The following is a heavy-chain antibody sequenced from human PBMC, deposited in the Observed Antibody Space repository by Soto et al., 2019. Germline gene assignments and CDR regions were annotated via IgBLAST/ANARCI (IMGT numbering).Heavy chain of an antibody. Sequence: TSETLSLTCSVSGDAISNYYWSWIRQPPGKGLEWIGYIYYSGSTNYNPSLKSRVTISVDTSKNQFSLKLSSVTAADTAVYYCARAEIVVVTSEHYGMDVWGQGTTVTVSS. D-gene: IGHD3-22*01. J-gene: IGHJ6*02. V-gene: IGHV4-59*01. CDR1: GDAISNYY. CDR2: IYYSGST. CDR3: ARAEIVVVTSEHYGMDV.